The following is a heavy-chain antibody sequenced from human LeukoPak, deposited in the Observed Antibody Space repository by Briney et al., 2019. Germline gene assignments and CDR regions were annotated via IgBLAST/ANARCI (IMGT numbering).Heavy chain of an antibody. Sequence: PGGPLRLSCAASEFTFSIYAMNWVRQAPGKGLEWVPAISDSGDSTKYAGSVKGRFTISRDNSKNTLFLQMNSLRAEDTAVYYCAKDWSDYYYYYHYMDVWGKGTTVTVSS. J-gene: IGHJ6*03. CDR1: EFTFSIYA. CDR3: AKDWSDYYYYYHYMDV. CDR2: ISDSGDST. V-gene: IGHV3-23*01.